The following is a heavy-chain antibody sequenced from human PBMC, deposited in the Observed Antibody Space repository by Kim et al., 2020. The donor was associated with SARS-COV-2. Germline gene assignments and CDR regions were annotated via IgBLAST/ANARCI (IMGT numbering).Heavy chain of an antibody. CDR2: IISIFGTT. CDR1: GGTFSSYA. CDR3: ARKIREHSSGWYLGYGMDV. D-gene: IGHD6-19*01. J-gene: IGHJ6*02. V-gene: IGHV1-69*13. Sequence: SVKVSCKASGGTFSSYAISWVRQATGQGLEWMGGIISIFGTTNYAQKFQGRVTITADASMSTAYMELSSLRSEDTAVYYCARKIREHSSGWYLGYGMDVWGQGTTVTVSS.